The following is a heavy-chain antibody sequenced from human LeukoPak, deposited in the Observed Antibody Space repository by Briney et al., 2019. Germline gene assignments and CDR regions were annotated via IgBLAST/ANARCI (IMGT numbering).Heavy chain of an antibody. J-gene: IGHJ4*02. Sequence: GGSLRLSCAASGFTFSSYSMNWVRQAPGKGLEYVSAICSNGGCTDYANSVKGRFTISRDNSKNRLFLQMGSLRAEDMAVYYCARGGYYDSSGSFEYWGQGILVTVSS. CDR1: GFTFSSYS. CDR2: ICSNGGCT. D-gene: IGHD3-22*01. CDR3: ARGGYYDSSGSFEY. V-gene: IGHV3-64*01.